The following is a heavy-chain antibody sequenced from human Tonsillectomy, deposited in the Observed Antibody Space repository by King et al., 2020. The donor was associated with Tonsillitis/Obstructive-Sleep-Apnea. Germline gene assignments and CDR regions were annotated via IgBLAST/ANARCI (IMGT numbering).Heavy chain of an antibody. CDR3: AKEVVPTAILSRGPHYYSYCYMDV. D-gene: IGHD2-2*02. V-gene: IGHV3-30*18. J-gene: IGHJ6*03. CDR1: GFTFSNYG. Sequence: VQLVESGGGVVQPGKSLRLSCAASGFTFSNYGMHWVRQAPGKGLEWVAVISYDGSNKYYADSVKGRFTISRDNSKNTRNLQMNSLRAEDTAVYYCAKEVVPTAILSRGPHYYSYCYMDVWGKGTTVTVSS. CDR2: ISYDGSNK.